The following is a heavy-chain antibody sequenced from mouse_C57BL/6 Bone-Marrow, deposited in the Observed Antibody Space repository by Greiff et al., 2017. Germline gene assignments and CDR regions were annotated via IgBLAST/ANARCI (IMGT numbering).Heavy chain of an antibody. Sequence: EVKLVESGGGLVKPGGSLKLSCAASGFTFSSYAMSWVRQTPEKRLEWVATISDGGSYTYYPDNVKGRVTISRDNAKNNLYLQMSHLRSEDTAMFYYASDTLYDYVPDYYAMDYWGQGTSVTVSS. J-gene: IGHJ4*01. CDR2: ISDGGSYT. V-gene: IGHV5-4*03. CDR3: ASDTLYDYVPDYYAMDY. CDR1: GFTFSSYA. D-gene: IGHD2-4*01.